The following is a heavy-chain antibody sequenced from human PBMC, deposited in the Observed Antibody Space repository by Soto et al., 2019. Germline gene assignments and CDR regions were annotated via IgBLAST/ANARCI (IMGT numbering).Heavy chain of an antibody. J-gene: IGHJ6*02. Sequence: EVQLVESGGGLVQPGGSLRLSCEASGFTFSSYWMHWVRQAPGKGLVWVSRINSNGSSTNYADSVKGQFTISRDNAENTVDLLMSSLIVEDTAVYYCGRGRPNYYGVDVWGRGTTVTVSS. CDR2: INSNGSST. V-gene: IGHV3-74*01. CDR3: GRGRPNYYGVDV. CDR1: GFTFSSYW. D-gene: IGHD3-10*01.